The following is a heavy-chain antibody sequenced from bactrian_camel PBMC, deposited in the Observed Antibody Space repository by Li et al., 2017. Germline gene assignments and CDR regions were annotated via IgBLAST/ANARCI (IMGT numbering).Heavy chain of an antibody. D-gene: IGHD2*01. Sequence: QLVESGGDLVQPGGSLTLSCTASGFVFSAEAMSWVRQAPGKGLEWVSSINSGGSTTYYADSVKGRFTISRDDAKNTLNLQMNSLKPEDTAMYYCAANFGPYCSGPYLARRANFLGQGTQVTVS. J-gene: IGHJ4*01. CDR1: GFVFSAEA. CDR2: INSGGSTT. V-gene: IGHV3S31*01.